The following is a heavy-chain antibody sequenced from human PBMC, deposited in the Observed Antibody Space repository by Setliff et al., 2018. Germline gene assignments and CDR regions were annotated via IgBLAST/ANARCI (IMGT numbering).Heavy chain of an antibody. Sequence: SVKVSCKAPGGTFSSYVISWVREAPGQGLEWMGGIIPMFGTNYAQKFQGRVTITAVESTSTAYMELSSLGSEDTAVYYCAGGQPLVRKYYYYMDVWGKGTTVTVSS. CDR3: AGGQPLVRKYYYYMDV. D-gene: IGHD3-10*01. CDR2: IIPMFGT. J-gene: IGHJ6*03. V-gene: IGHV1-69*13. CDR1: GGTFSSYV.